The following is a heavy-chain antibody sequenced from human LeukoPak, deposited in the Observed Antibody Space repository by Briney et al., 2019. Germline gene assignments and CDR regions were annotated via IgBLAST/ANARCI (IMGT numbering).Heavy chain of an antibody. CDR3: AKGQKYYYYYYMDV. Sequence: PGGSLRLSCAASGFNFDEYAMHWVRQAPGKGLEWVSGISWNSGTIRYADSVKGRFTISRDNAKNSLYLEMNSLRAEDMSLYYCAKGQKYYYYYYMDVWGRGTTVSVSS. J-gene: IGHJ6*03. V-gene: IGHV3-9*03. CDR2: ISWNSGTI. CDR1: GFNFDEYA.